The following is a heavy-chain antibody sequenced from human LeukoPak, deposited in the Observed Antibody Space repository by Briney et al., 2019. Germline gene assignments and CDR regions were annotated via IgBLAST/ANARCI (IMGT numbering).Heavy chain of an antibody. V-gene: IGHV4-59*01. J-gene: IGHJ4*02. CDR2: IYYSGST. CDR1: GGSISSYY. D-gene: IGHD3-22*01. CDR3: ARVGRSGYYLSY. Sequence: PSETLSLTCTVSGGSISSYYWSWIRQPPGKGLEWIGYIYYSGSTNYNPSLKSRVTISVDTSKNQFSLKLSSVAAADTAVYYCARVGRSGYYLSYWGQGTLVTVSS.